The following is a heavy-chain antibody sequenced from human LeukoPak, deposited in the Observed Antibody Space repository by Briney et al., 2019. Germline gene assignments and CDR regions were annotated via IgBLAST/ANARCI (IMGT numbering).Heavy chain of an antibody. CDR1: GDSISSGDYY. CDR2: ISSGST. CDR3: ARLRFLEWLLHNWFDP. Sequence: SETLSLTCTVSGDSISSGDYYWSWIRQPAGKGLEWIGRISSGSTNYNPSLKSRLTISVDTSKNQFSLRLSSVTAADTAVYYCARLRFLEWLLHNWFDPWGQGTLVTVSS. J-gene: IGHJ5*02. V-gene: IGHV4-61*02. D-gene: IGHD3-3*01.